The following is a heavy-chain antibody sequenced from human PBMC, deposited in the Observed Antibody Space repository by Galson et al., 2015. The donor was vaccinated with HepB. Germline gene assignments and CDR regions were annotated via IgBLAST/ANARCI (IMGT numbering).Heavy chain of an antibody. Sequence: SVKVSCKASGGTFSTYAFTWVRQAPGQGLEWMGGIIPFSGTANYAEKFQGRVTFTADESTSTAYMELSSLRSEDTAVYFCGRRVYYDSSGYSRGHFDYWGQGTLVTVSS. CDR3: GRRVYYDSSGYSRGHFDY. CDR2: IIPFSGTA. CDR1: GGTFSTYA. V-gene: IGHV1-69*13. J-gene: IGHJ4*02. D-gene: IGHD3-22*01.